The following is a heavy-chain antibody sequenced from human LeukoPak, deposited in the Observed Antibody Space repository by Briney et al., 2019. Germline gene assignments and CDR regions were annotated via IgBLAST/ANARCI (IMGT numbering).Heavy chain of an antibody. Sequence: ASVKVSCKASGYTFTDYYMHWVRQAPGKGLEWMGWINPNSGGTNYAQKFQGRVTMTRDTSNSTAYMELSRLRSDDTAVYYCARDLFGYSYGETYQHWGQGTLVTVSS. J-gene: IGHJ1*01. CDR2: INPNSGGT. V-gene: IGHV1-2*02. CDR3: ARDLFGYSYGETYQH. D-gene: IGHD5-18*01. CDR1: GYTFTDYY.